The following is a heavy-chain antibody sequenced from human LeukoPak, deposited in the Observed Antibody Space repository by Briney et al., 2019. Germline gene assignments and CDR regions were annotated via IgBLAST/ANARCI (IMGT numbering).Heavy chain of an antibody. CDR2: IDEDGGDK. J-gene: IGHJ4*02. D-gene: IGHD3-16*02. Sequence: GGSLRLSCAVSGFTFTGYWMSWVRQAPGKGLEWVANIDEDGGDKYYVDSVKGRFTISRDNAENSLYLQMNSLRAEDTAVYYCARDTYRFFDSWGQGTLVPVSS. CDR3: ARDTYRFFDS. V-gene: IGHV3-7*01. CDR1: GFTFTGYW.